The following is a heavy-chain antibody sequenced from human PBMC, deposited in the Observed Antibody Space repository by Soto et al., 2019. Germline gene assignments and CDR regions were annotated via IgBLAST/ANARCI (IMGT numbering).Heavy chain of an antibody. V-gene: IGHV4-4*07. D-gene: IGHD5-12*01. CDR2: IYTSGST. CDR3: AREWTGYDSASPFYYFDY. CDR1: GGSISSYY. Sequence: SETLSHSCTVSGGSISSYYWSWIRQPAGKGLEWIGRIYTSGSTNYNPSLKSRVTMSVDTSKNQSSRKLSSVTAADTAVYYCAREWTGYDSASPFYYFDYWGQGTLVTVSS. J-gene: IGHJ4*02.